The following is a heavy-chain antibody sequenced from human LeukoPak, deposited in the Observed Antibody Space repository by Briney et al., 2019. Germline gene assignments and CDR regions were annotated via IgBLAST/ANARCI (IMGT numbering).Heavy chain of an antibody. J-gene: IGHJ3*02. CDR1: GFTFSTFW. Sequence: PGGSLRLSCAASGFTFSTFWMNWVRQAPGKGLEWVANIKQDGSEKYYVDSVKGRFTISRDNAKNSLYLQMNSLRAEDTAVYYCARERRGYYNGPIGGAFDIWGQGTMVTVSS. D-gene: IGHD3-3*01. CDR2: IKQDGSEK. CDR3: ARERRGYYNGPIGGAFDI. V-gene: IGHV3-7*01.